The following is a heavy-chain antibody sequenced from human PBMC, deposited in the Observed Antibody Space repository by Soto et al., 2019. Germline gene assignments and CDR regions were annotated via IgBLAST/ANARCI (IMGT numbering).Heavy chain of an antibody. CDR1: GGSVSSPNYF. D-gene: IGHD3-16*01. J-gene: IGHJ5*02. CDR3: ARGAMSADVQSEWFDP. V-gene: IGHV4-39*01. Sequence: QVPLQDSRPGLVKSSETLSLTCSVSGGSVSSPNYFWVWVRRAPGTGPEWIGNIFYNGRTDYNPSLQGRVPISVDTSTNQFSLKLGSATAADTAIHYCARGAMSADVQSEWFDPWGHGTLVTVSS. CDR2: IFYNGRT.